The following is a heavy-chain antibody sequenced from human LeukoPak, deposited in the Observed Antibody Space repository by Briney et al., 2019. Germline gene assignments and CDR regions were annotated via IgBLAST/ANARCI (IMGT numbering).Heavy chain of an antibody. CDR1: GGPISSSSYY. Sequence: SETLSLTCTVSGGPISSSSYYWGWIRQPPGKGLEWIGSIYYSGSTYYNPSLKSRVTISVDTSKNQFSLKLSSVTAADTAVYYCARDSNYLYYFDYWGQGTLVTVSS. D-gene: IGHD4-11*01. CDR3: ARDSNYLYYFDY. V-gene: IGHV4-39*07. J-gene: IGHJ4*02. CDR2: IYYSGST.